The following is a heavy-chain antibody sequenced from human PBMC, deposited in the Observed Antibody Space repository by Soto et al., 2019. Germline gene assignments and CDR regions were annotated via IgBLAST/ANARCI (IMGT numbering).Heavy chain of an antibody. J-gene: IGHJ6*02. CDR3: ARPVLPKYDFLTSERGMDV. CDR1: GYSFTSYW. CDR2: IDPSDSYT. Sequence: GESLKISCKGSGYSFTSYWISWVRQMPGKGLEWMGRIDPSDSYTNYSPSFQGHVTISADKSISTAYLQWSSLKASVTAMYYCARPVLPKYDFLTSERGMDVWGQGTTVTVS. D-gene: IGHD3-9*01. V-gene: IGHV5-10-1*01.